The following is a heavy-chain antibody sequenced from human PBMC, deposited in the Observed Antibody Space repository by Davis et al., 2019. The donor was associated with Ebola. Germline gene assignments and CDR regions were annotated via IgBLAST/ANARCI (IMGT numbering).Heavy chain of an antibody. CDR2: IWYDGSNK. CDR3: ARDKATIVVAYYFDY. V-gene: IGHV3-33*01. CDR1: GFTFSSYG. Sequence: GASLKISCAASGFTFSSYGMHWVRQAPGKGLEWVAVIWYDGSNKYYTDSVKGRFTISRDNSKNTLYLQMNSLRAEDTAVYYCARDKATIVVAYYFDYWGQGTLVTVSS. D-gene: IGHD3-22*01. J-gene: IGHJ4*02.